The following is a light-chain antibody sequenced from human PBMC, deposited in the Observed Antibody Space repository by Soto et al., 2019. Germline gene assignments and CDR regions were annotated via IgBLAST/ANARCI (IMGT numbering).Light chain of an antibody. Sequence: EIVLTQSPATLSLSPGERATLSCRASQSVSSYLAWYQQKPGQAPRLLIYDASNRATGIPARFSGSGSGTGFTLTISSLEPEDFAVYYCQQRSNWPCTFGQGTKLEIK. V-gene: IGKV3-11*01. CDR3: QQRSNWPCT. CDR1: QSVSSY. CDR2: DAS. J-gene: IGKJ2*02.